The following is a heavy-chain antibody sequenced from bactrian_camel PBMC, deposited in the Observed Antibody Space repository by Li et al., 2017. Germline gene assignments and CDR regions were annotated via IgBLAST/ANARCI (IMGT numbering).Heavy chain of an antibody. J-gene: IGHJ6*01. V-gene: IGHV3S40*01. CDR3: AARGPYCYTKLSVRDFTY. CDR1: DYGYSGYC. Sequence: VQLVESGGGSVQTGGSLTLSCKAADYGYSGYCMGWFRQAAGKEREGVATVYSVGSKTSYADWVNGRFTISQDNAKNTVYLQMNSLKPEDTAMYYCAARGPYCYTKLSVRDFTYWGQGTQVTVS. CDR2: VYSVGSKT. D-gene: IGHD2*01.